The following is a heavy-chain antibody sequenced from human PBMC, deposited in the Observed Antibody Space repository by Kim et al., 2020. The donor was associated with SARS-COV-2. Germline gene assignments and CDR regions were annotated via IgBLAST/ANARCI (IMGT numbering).Heavy chain of an antibody. CDR3: AKGNGYSSSWYLTH. J-gene: IGHJ1*01. CDR1: GFTFSSYG. V-gene: IGHV3-33*06. Sequence: GGSLRLSCAASGFTFSSYGMHWVRQAPGKGLEWVAVIWYDGSNKYYADSVKGRFTISRDNSKNTLYLQMNSLRAEDTAVYYCAKGNGYSSSWYLTHWGQG. CDR2: IWYDGSNK. D-gene: IGHD6-13*01.